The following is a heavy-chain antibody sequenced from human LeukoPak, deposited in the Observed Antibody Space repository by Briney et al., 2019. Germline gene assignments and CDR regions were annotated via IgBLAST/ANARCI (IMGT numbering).Heavy chain of an antibody. CDR2: ISSSGSTI. Sequence: GGSLRLSCAASGFTFSDYYMSWIRQAPGKGLEWVSYISSSGSTIYYADSVKGRFTISRDNSKNTLYLQMNSLRAKDTAVYYCAKSIAAPDYWGQGTLVTVSS. CDR1: GFTFSDYY. V-gene: IGHV3-11*01. J-gene: IGHJ4*02. D-gene: IGHD6-13*01. CDR3: AKSIAAPDY.